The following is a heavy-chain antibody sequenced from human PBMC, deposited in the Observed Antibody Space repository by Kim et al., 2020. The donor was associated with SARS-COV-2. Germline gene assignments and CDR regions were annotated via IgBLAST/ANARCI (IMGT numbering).Heavy chain of an antibody. CDR3: ARHSWRSNGNSGTYYYYGMDV. V-gene: IGHV5-51*01. J-gene: IGHJ6*02. Sequence: GESLKISCKGSGYSFTSYWIGWVRQMPGKGLEWMGIIYPGDSDTRYSPSFQGQVTISADKSISTAYLQWSSLKASDTAMYYCARHSWRSNGNSGTYYYYGMDVWGQGTTVTVSS. CDR1: GYSFTSYW. D-gene: IGHD4-17*01. CDR2: IYPGDSDT.